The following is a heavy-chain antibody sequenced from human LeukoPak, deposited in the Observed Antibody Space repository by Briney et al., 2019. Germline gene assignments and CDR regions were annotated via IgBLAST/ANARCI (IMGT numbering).Heavy chain of an antibody. CDR1: GGSFSGYC. J-gene: IGHJ5*02. Sequence: SETLSLTCAVYGGSFSGYCWSWMRQPPGKGLEWIGSMYHSGSTYYNPPLKSRVTISEDTSKNQFSLKLRSVTAADTAVYYCARGPRFGELLWHWFDPWGQGTLVTVSS. D-gene: IGHD3-10*01. CDR2: MYHSGST. V-gene: IGHV4-34*01. CDR3: ARGPRFGELLWHWFDP.